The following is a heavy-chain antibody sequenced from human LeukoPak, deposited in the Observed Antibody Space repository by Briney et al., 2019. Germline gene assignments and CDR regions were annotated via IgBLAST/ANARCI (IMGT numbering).Heavy chain of an antibody. D-gene: IGHD3-22*01. V-gene: IGHV1-24*01. J-gene: IGHJ3*01. CDR2: FDPEDVEI. CDR1: GQSLSELS. CDR3: VAAYDGSAPFNDDVFNL. Sequence: ASVKVSCKVSGQSLSELSIHWVRQAPGNGPEWMGGFDPEDVEISYAQKVQGRVTMTEDTSTDTAYMEMSSLRSEDTALYYCVAAYDGSAPFNDDVFNLWGQGTMVIVSS.